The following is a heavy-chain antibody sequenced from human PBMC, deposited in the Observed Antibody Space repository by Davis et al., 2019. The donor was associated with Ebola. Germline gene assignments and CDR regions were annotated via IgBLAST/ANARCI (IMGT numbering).Heavy chain of an antibody. D-gene: IGHD6-13*01. CDR1: GGFFTGYH. V-gene: IGHV4-34*01. Sequence: MPSETLSLTCGAYGGFFTGYHWSWIRQPPGKGLEWIGEINHGGSTNHNPSLKSRVTMSIDTSKNQFSLKLSSVTAADTAVYYCARGKTLALLYYYYGMDVWGQGTTVTVSS. J-gene: IGHJ6*02. CDR2: INHGGST. CDR3: ARGKTLALLYYYYGMDV.